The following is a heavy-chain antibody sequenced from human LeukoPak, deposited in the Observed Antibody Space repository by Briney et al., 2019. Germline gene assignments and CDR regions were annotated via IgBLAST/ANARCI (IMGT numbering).Heavy chain of an antibody. CDR2: INQDGSGV. CDR1: GFTFNSFY. Sequence: GESLKISCVGSGFTFNSFYMSWVRQAPGKGLEWVAQINQDGSGVYYVDSVRGRFTISRDNAKTSVHLQMDSLSAEDTAVYYCAREQWWRLDYWGQGTLVTVSS. J-gene: IGHJ4*02. CDR3: AREQWWRLDY. V-gene: IGHV3-7*01. D-gene: IGHD2-21*02.